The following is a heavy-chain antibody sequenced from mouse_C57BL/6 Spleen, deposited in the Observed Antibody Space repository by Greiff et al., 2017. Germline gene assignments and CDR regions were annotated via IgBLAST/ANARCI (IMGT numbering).Heavy chain of an antibody. CDR3: ARKDLGYYGMDY. CDR2: IYPGSGST. Sequence: VKLQQPGAELVKPGASVKMSCKASGYTFTSYWITWVKQRPGQGLEWIGDIYPGSGSTNYNEKFKSKATLTVDTSSSTAYMQLSSLTSEDSAVYYCARKDLGYYGMDYWGQGTSVTVSS. J-gene: IGHJ4*01. CDR1: GYTFTSYW. V-gene: IGHV1-55*01.